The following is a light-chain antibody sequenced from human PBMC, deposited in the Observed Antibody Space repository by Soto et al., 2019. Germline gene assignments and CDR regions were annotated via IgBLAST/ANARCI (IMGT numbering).Light chain of an antibody. Sequence: QSVLTQTPSASGTPGQRITISCSGSSSNIGSRTVNWYQQFPGTAPKVLIYSNTQRPSGVPDRFSASKSGTTASLAISGLQSEDEADYYCAARDDSLNRHVFGGGTK. CDR2: SNT. J-gene: IGLJ2*01. CDR1: SSNIGSRT. CDR3: AARDDSLNRHV. V-gene: IGLV1-44*01.